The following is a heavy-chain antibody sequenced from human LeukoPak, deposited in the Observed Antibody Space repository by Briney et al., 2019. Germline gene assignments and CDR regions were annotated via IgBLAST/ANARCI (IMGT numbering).Heavy chain of an antibody. CDR3: AKGVEVVPAAAHYFDY. J-gene: IGHJ4*02. CDR2: ISWNSGSI. D-gene: IGHD2-2*01. CDR1: GFTFDDYA. Sequence: PGRSLRLSCAASGFTFDDYAMHWVRQAPGKGLEWVSGISWNSGSIGYADSVKGRFTISSDNAKNSLYLQMNSLRAEDTALYYCAKGVEVVPAAAHYFDYWGQGTLVTVSS. V-gene: IGHV3-9*01.